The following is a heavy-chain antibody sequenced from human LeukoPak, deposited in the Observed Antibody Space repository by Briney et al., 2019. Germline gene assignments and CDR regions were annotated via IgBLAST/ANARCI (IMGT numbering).Heavy chain of an antibody. CDR1: GFTFSSYG. CDR2: IRYDGSNK. D-gene: IGHD3-3*02. J-gene: IGHJ4*02. V-gene: IGHV3-30*02. Sequence: GGSLRLSCAASGFTFSSYGMHWVRQAPGKGLEWVAFIRYDGSNKYCADSVKGRFTISRDNSKNTLYLQMNSLRAEDTAVYYCASELGRYFDYWGQGTLVTVSS. CDR3: ASELGRYFDY.